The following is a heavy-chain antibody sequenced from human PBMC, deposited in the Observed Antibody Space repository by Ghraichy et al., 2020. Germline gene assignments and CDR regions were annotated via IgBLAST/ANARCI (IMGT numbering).Heavy chain of an antibody. J-gene: IGHJ4*02. CDR1: GCSFSSYY. CDR2: IFHTGST. CDR3: AGSSGWYRLDS. V-gene: IGHV4-59*08. D-gene: IGHD6-19*01. Sequence: SETLSLTCTVSGCSFSSYYWTWIRQPPGKGLEWVGFIFHTGSTNYNPSLKSRLTMSVDTSKNQFSLKLSSVTAADTAVYYCAGSSGWYRLDSWGQGTLVTVSS.